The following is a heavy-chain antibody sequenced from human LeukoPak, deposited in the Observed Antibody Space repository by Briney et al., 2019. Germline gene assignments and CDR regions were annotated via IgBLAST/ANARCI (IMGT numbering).Heavy chain of an antibody. CDR1: GFTFSSYS. V-gene: IGHV3-21*01. J-gene: IGHJ4*02. CDR2: ISSSSSYI. D-gene: IGHD2-2*01. Sequence: KPGGSLRLSWAASGFTFSSYSMNWVRQAPGKGLEWVSSISSSSSYIYYADSVKGRFTISRDNAKNSLYLQMNSLRAEDTAVYYCAREWYCSSTSCRQFDYWGQGTLVTVSS. CDR3: AREWYCSSTSCRQFDY.